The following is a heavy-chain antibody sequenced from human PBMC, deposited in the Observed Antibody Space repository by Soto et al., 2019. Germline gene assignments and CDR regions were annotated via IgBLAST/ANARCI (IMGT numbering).Heavy chain of an antibody. D-gene: IGHD2-8*02. Sequence: QVQLQESGPGLVKPSETLSLTCTVSGGSVSSGSYYWSWIRQPPGKGLEWIGYIYYSGSTNYNPSLKSRVTIAVDTSKNQFSLKLSSVTAADTAVYYCARWVPGAEWYFDLWVRGTLVTVSS. J-gene: IGHJ2*01. V-gene: IGHV4-61*01. CDR1: GGSVSSGSYY. CDR2: IYYSGST. CDR3: ARWVPGAEWYFDL.